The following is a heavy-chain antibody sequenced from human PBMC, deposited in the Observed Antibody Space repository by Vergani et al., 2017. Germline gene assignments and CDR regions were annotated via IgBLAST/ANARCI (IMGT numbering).Heavy chain of an antibody. D-gene: IGHD2-2*01. J-gene: IGHJ4*02. CDR3: ALVPAAYYFDY. Sequence: QVQLVQSGAEVKKPGSSVKVSCKASGYTFTSYAMHWVRQAPGQRLEWMGWINTGNGNPKYSQKFQGRVTMTTETSTSKAYMELRSLRSDDTAVYYCALVPAAYYFDYWGQGTLVTVSS. CDR2: INTGNGNP. V-gene: IGHV1-3*04. CDR1: GYTFTSYA.